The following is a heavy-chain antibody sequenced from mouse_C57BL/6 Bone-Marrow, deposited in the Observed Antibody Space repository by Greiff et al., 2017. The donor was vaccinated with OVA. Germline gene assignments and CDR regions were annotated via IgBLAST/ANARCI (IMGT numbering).Heavy chain of an antibody. CDR2: ISYDGSN. CDR3: ARERGSSFSWFAY. Sequence: EVQLQESGPGLVKPSQSLSLTCSVTGYSITSGYYWNWIRQFPGNKLEWMGYISYDGSNNYNPSLKNRISITRDTSKNQFFLKLNSVTTEDTATYYCARERGSSFSWFAYWGQGTLVTVSA. CDR1: GYSITSGYY. D-gene: IGHD1-1*01. J-gene: IGHJ3*01. V-gene: IGHV3-6*01.